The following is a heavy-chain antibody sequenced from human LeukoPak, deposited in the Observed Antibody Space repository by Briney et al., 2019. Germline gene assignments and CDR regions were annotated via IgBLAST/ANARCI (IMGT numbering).Heavy chain of an antibody. D-gene: IGHD6-13*01. CDR2: IYYNGST. CDR3: ARGQLSRRADAVPSLDY. Sequence: TSETLSLTCTVSGGSISSYYWSWIRQPPGKGLEWIGYIYYNGSTNYNPSLKSRVTISVDTSKNQFSLKLSSVTAADTAVYYCARGQLSRRADAVPSLDYWGQGTLVTVSS. J-gene: IGHJ4*02. V-gene: IGHV4-59*01. CDR1: GGSISSYY.